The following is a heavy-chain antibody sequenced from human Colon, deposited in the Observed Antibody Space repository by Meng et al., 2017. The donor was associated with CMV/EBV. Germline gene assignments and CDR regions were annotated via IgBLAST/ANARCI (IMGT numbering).Heavy chain of an antibody. CDR1: GFTFSSYG. V-gene: IGHV3-21*01. J-gene: IGHJ4*02. CDR3: ARTFGHLAFDY. CDR2: IVTTGSAV. D-gene: IGHD3-10*01. Sequence: GESLKISCAASGFTFSSYGMNWVRQAPGRGLEWVASIVTTGSAVYYADSVKGRFTISRDNTKSSLYLQMNSLRAEDTAVYYCARTFGHLAFDYWGQGTLVTVSS.